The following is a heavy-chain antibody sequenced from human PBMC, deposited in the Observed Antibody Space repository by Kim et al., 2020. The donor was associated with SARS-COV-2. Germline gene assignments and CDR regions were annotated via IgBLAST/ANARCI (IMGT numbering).Heavy chain of an antibody. J-gene: IGHJ2*01. V-gene: IGHV4-39*01. Sequence: SETLSLTCTVSGGSISSSSYYWGWIRQPPGKGLEWIGSIYYSGSTYYNPSLKSRVTISVDTSKNQFSLKLSSVTAADTVVYYCARRVVIHWYFDLWGRGTLVTVSS. D-gene: IGHD3-22*01. CDR3: ARRVVIHWYFDL. CDR1: GGSISSSSYY. CDR2: IYYSGST.